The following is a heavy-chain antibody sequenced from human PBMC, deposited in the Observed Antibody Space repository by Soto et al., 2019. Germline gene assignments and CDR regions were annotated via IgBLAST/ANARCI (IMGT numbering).Heavy chain of an antibody. CDR1: GYTFTGYG. CDR2: ISAYNGNT. D-gene: IGHD4-17*01. J-gene: IGHJ3*02. V-gene: IGHV1-18*01. CDR3: ARDPIYGGNSGAFDI. Sequence: ASVKVSCKASGYTFTGYGISWVRQAPGQGLEWMGWISAYNGNTNYAQKLQGRVTMTTDASTSTAYMELRSLRSDDTAVYYCARDPIYGGNSGAFDIWGQGTMVTVSS.